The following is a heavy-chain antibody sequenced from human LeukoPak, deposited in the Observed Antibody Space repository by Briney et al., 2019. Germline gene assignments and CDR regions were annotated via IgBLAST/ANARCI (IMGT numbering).Heavy chain of an antibody. CDR1: GYTFTGHY. V-gene: IGHV1-2*02. Sequence: AASVKVSCKASGYTFTGHYIHWVRQPPGQGLEWMGWINPNSGGTNYVQKFQGRVTINRDTPISTAYIALTRLRSHDIHVYDLARVTMIVVARDPFDYWGQGTLVTVSS. CDR3: ARVTMIVVARDPFDY. J-gene: IGHJ4*02. D-gene: IGHD3-22*01. CDR2: INPNSGGT.